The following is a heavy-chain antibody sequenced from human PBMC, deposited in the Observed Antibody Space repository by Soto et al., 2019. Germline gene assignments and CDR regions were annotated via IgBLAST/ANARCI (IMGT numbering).Heavy chain of an antibody. D-gene: IGHD6-13*01. V-gene: IGHV5-51*01. CDR1: GYSFIDYW. Sequence: PGESLKISCKGSGYSFIDYWIGWVRQMPGKGLEWMGIIYPGDSDTRYSPSFQGQVTISADKSISTAYLQWSSLKASDTAIYSCARTAAAGKYYYGVDVWGQGTTVTVSS. J-gene: IGHJ6*02. CDR2: IYPGDSDT. CDR3: ARTAAAGKYYYGVDV.